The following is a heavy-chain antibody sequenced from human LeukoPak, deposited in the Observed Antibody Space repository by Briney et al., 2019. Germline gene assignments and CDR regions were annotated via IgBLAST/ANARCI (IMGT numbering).Heavy chain of an antibody. D-gene: IGHD2-2*01. CDR3: ARDIVVVPAAMGARYFDL. CDR2: IYYSGST. J-gene: IGHJ2*01. CDR1: GGSISSSSYY. V-gene: IGHV4-39*07. Sequence: PSETLSLTCTVSGGSISSSSYYWGWIRQPPGKGLEWIGSIYYSGSTYYNPSLKSRVTISVDTSKNQFSLKLSSVTAADTAVYYCARDIVVVPAAMGARYFDLWGRGTLVTVSS.